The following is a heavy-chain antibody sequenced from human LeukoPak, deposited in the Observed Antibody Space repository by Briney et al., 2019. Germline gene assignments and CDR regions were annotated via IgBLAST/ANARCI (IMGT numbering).Heavy chain of an antibody. CDR2: IYYSGST. Sequence: SETLSLTCTVSGGSISSNSYYWGWIRQPPGKGLEWIGSIYYSGSTYYNPSLKSRVTISVDTSKNQFSLKLSSVTAADTAVYYCAGGENYYYYMDVWGKGTTVTVSS. CDR3: AGGENYYYYMDV. J-gene: IGHJ6*03. V-gene: IGHV4-39*07. CDR1: GGSISSNSYY.